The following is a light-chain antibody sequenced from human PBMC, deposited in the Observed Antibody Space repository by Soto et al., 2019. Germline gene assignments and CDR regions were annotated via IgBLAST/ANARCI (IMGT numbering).Light chain of an antibody. V-gene: IGKV1-5*01. CDR1: QSLSTL. Sequence: DIQMTQSPSTLSASVGDRVTITCRASQSLSTLLAWYQQKPWKAPNLLIYDASILESGVPSRFSGSGSGTEFTLTISSLQPDDFESYYCQQYNRHSWTFGQGAKVEIK. J-gene: IGKJ1*01. CDR2: DAS. CDR3: QQYNRHSWT.